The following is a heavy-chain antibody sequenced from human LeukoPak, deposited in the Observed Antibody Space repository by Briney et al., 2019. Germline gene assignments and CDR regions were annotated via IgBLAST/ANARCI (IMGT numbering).Heavy chain of an antibody. CDR1: GFTFSSYG. V-gene: IGHV3-30*02. CDR3: AKDPGTTPYSSSWYSYMDV. Sequence: GGSLRLSCAASGFTFSSYGMHWVRQAPGKGLEGVAFIRYDGSNKYYADSVNGRFTISRDNSKNTLYLQMNSLRAEDTAVYYCAKDPGTTPYSSSWYSYMDVWGKGTTVTVSS. CDR2: IRYDGSNK. J-gene: IGHJ6*03. D-gene: IGHD6-13*01.